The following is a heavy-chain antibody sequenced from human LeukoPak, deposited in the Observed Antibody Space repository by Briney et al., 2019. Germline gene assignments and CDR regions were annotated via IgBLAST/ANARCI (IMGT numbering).Heavy chain of an antibody. CDR3: ARAQLGRGSSSWYLH. CDR1: GFSFISYG. J-gene: IGHJ4*02. CDR2: ISDDGRNK. D-gene: IGHD6-13*01. V-gene: IGHV3-30*03. Sequence: GGSLRLSCAASGFSFISYGMHWVRQAPGKGLEWVGVISDDGRNKKYADSVKGRFTISRDNSKDTLYLQMNSLRAEDTAVYYYARAQLGRGSSSWYLHWGQGTLVTVSS.